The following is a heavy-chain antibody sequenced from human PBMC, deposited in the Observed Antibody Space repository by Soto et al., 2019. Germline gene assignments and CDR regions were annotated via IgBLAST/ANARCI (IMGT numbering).Heavy chain of an antibody. J-gene: IGHJ6*02. CDR2: INPNSGGT. V-gene: IGHV1-2*04. Sequence: RASVKVSCKASGYTFTGYYMHLVRQAPGQGLEWMGWINPNSGGTNYAQKFQGWVTMTRDTSISTAYMELSRLRSDDTAVYYCARGGCTSCYGPPDYYYYGMDVWGQGTTVTLSS. CDR3: ARGGCTSCYGPPDYYYYGMDV. CDR1: GYTFTGYY. D-gene: IGHD2-2*01.